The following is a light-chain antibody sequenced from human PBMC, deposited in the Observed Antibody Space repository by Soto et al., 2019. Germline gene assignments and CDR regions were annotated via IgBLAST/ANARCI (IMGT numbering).Light chain of an antibody. J-gene: IGKJ1*01. CDR2: AAS. V-gene: IGKV3-20*01. CDR1: QSVSSSY. CDR3: QQYGSSRWT. Sequence: EVVLPQSPGTLSLSPGERTTLSCRASQSVSSSYLAWYQQKPGQAPRLLIYAASSRATGIPDRFSGSGSGTDFTLTISRLEPEDFAVYYCQQYGSSRWTFGQGTKVEIK.